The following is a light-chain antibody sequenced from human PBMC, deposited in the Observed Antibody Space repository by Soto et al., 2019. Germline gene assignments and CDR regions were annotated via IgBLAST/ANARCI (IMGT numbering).Light chain of an antibody. J-gene: IGKJ1*01. Sequence: EIVLTQSPATLSLSGGEKATLSCSASQSVSTYLAWYQQKPGQAPRLLIYDASTRATGIPARFSGSGSGTDFTLTISSLEPEDFAVYYCQQRSNWPPTWTFGQGTKVEIK. CDR2: DAS. V-gene: IGKV3-11*01. CDR3: QQRSNWPPTWT. CDR1: QSVSTY.